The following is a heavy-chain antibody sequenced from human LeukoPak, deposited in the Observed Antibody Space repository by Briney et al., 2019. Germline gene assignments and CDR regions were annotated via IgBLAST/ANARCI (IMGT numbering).Heavy chain of an antibody. J-gene: IGHJ5*02. Sequence: GGSLRLSCAASGFTFSRYAKSWIREAPGKGVEWLSYISSSSSTMYYADSVKGRFTISRDNARNSLYLQMNSLRAEDTAIYYCARGPQFSGPGWFDPWGQGTLVTVSS. CDR3: ARGPQFSGPGWFDP. CDR1: GFTFSRYA. V-gene: IGHV3-48*04. D-gene: IGHD3-10*01. CDR2: ISSSSSTM.